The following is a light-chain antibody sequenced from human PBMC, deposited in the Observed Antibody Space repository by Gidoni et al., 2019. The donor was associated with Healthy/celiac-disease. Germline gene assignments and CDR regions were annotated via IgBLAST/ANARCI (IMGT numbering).Light chain of an antibody. J-gene: IGKJ3*01. Sequence: DIQLTQSPSFLSASVGDRVTITCRASHGIISYLAWYQQKPGKAPKLLIYAASTLQGGVPSRFSGSGSGTEFTLTISSLQPEDFATYYCQQLSSYPFTFGPGTKVDIK. CDR3: QQLSSYPFT. CDR2: AAS. CDR1: HGIISY. V-gene: IGKV1-9*01.